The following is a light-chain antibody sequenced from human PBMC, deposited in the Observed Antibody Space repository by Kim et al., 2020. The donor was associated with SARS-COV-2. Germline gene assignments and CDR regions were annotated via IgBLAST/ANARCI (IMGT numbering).Light chain of an antibody. CDR3: QQYGDSPCT. V-gene: IGKV3-20*01. Sequence: LAPGEAAILSCRASQSVAGHYVDWYQQRPGQAPRLLIFDASTRATGISDRFSGSGSGTDFTLTISRLEPEDFAVYYCQQYGDSPCTFGRGTKLEI. J-gene: IGKJ2*02. CDR2: DAS. CDR1: QSVAGHY.